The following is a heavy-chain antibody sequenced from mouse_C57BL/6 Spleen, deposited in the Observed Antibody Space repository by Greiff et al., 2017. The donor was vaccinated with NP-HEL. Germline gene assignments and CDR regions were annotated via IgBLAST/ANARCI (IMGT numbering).Heavy chain of an antibody. CDR1: GYTFTSYW. CDR3: ATTTVVDSFDY. CDR2: IDPSDSYT. Sequence: QVQLQQPGAELVMPGASVKLSCKASGYTFTSYWMHWVKQRPGQGLEWIGEIDPSDSYTNYNQKFKGKSTLTVDKSSSTAYMQLSSLTSEDSAVYYCATTTVVDSFDYWGQGTTLTVSS. D-gene: IGHD1-1*01. V-gene: IGHV1-69*01. J-gene: IGHJ2*01.